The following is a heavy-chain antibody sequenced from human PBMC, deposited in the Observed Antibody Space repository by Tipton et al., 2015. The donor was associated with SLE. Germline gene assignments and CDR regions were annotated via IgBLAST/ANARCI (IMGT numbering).Heavy chain of an antibody. CDR1: GGSFTSNY. V-gene: IGHV4-59*01. Sequence: TLSLTCTDSGGSFTSNYWNWIRQTPGKGLEWIGYIDYSGRTNYSPSLRSRVTMSVDTSKSQFSLTLTSVTAADTAVYDCARGPTEKQWLRCYFDRWGRGSLVTVAS. CDR3: ARGPTEKQWLRCYFDR. CDR2: IDYSGRT. D-gene: IGHD6-19*01. J-gene: IGHJ2*01.